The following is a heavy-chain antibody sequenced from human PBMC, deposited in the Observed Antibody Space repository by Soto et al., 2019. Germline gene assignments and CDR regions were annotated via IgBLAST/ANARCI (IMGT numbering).Heavy chain of an antibody. CDR2: ITGSGGTT. D-gene: IGHD3-10*01. CDR1: GFTFTGYA. CDR3: AKDLSPNMGCMDV. V-gene: IGHV3-23*01. Sequence: QPGWSLRLSCAASGFTFTGYAMSRVRQAPGKGLEWVSSITGSGGTTFYADSVKGRLTISRDNSKNTLYVQMDILRAEDAAVYYCAKDLSPNMGCMDVWGPGTTVTVSS. J-gene: IGHJ6*02.